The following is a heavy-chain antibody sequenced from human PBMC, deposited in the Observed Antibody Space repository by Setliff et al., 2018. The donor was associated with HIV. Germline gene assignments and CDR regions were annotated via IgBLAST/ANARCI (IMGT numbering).Heavy chain of an antibody. Sequence: TLSLTCTVSGGSISSYYWSWIRQPPGKGLEWIGYIYYSGSTNYNPSLKSRVTISVDTSKNQFSLKLSSVTAADTAVYYCARQALSYDVLTGFQNLPDFWGQGTLVTVSS. D-gene: IGHD3-9*01. CDR1: GGSISSYY. J-gene: IGHJ4*02. CDR3: ARQALSYDVLTGFQNLPDF. CDR2: IYYSGST. V-gene: IGHV4-59*08.